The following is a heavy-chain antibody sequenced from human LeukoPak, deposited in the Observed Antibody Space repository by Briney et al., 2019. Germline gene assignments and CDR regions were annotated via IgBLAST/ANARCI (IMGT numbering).Heavy chain of an antibody. CDR1: GGSFSGYY. V-gene: IGHV4-34*01. J-gene: IGHJ5*02. Sequence: SETLSLTCAVYGGSFSGYYWSWIRQPPGKGLEWIGEINHSGSTNYNPSLKSRVTISVDTSKNQFSLKLSSVTAADTAVYYCARGSRSAGVLTAIWFDPWGQGTLVIVSS. D-gene: IGHD2-21*02. CDR3: ARGSRSAGVLTAIWFDP. CDR2: INHSGST.